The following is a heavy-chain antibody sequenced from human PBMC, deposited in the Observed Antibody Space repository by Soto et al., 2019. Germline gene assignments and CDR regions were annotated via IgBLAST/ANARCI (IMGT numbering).Heavy chain of an antibody. Sequence: ASVKVSCKASGYTFTSYDINWVRQATGQGLEWMGWMNPNSGNTGYAQKFQGRVTMTRNTSISTAYMELSSLRSEDTAVYYCARVVGIVVVPAAIKRDAFDIWGQGTMVTVSS. V-gene: IGHV1-8*01. CDR2: MNPNSGNT. CDR1: GYTFTSYD. D-gene: IGHD2-2*02. CDR3: ARVVGIVVVPAAIKRDAFDI. J-gene: IGHJ3*02.